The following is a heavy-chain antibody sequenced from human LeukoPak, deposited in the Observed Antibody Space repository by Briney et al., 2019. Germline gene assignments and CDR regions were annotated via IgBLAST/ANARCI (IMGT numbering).Heavy chain of an antibody. CDR2: IKQDGSEK. CDR1: GFTFSNYA. J-gene: IGHJ4*02. CDR3: AGHGGTGYSSSWYFC. V-gene: IGHV3-7*02. D-gene: IGHD6-13*01. Sequence: PGGSLRLSCAASGFTFSNYAMSWVRQAPGKGLEWVANIKQDGSEKHYVDSVKGRFTISRDNAKNSLYLQMNSLRAEDTAVYYCAGHGGTGYSSSWYFCWGQGTLVTVSS.